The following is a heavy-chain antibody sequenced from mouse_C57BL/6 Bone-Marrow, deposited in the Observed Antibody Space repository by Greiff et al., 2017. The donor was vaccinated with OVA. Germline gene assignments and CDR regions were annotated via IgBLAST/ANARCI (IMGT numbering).Heavy chain of an antibody. D-gene: IGHD2-3*01. Sequence: QVQLQQPGAELVKPGASVKVSCKASGYTFTSYWMHWVKQRPGQGLEWIGRFHPSDSDTNYNQKFKGKATLTVDKSSSTAYMQLSSLTSEDSAVYYCAIGYDPYAMDYWGQGTSVTVSS. CDR1: GYTFTSYW. CDR2: FHPSDSDT. J-gene: IGHJ4*01. CDR3: AIGYDPYAMDY. V-gene: IGHV1-74*01.